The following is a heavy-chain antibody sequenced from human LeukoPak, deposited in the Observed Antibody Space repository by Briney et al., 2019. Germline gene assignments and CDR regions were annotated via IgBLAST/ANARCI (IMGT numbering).Heavy chain of an antibody. Sequence: GGSLRLSCVASGFIFSDYVMHWVRQAPGKGLEWVAIISSDGTDKYYADSVKGRFTISRDNSKNTVYLQMNTLRAEDSALYSCAKVSSSGWSHPFDYWGQGTPVTVSS. J-gene: IGHJ4*02. D-gene: IGHD6-19*01. CDR1: GFIFSDYV. CDR3: AKVSSSGWSHPFDY. V-gene: IGHV3-30*18. CDR2: ISSDGTDK.